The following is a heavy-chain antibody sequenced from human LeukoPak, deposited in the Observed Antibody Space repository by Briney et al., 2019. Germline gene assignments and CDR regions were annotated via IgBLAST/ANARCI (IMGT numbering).Heavy chain of an antibody. Sequence: ASVKVSCKASGYTFTSYDINWVRQATGQGLEWMGWMNPNSGNTGYAQKFQGRVTMTRNTSISTAYMELSSLRSEDTAVYYCARGGSGSYYSLASYYYGMDVWGQGTTVTVSS. D-gene: IGHD3-10*01. CDR3: ARGGSGSYYSLASYYYGMDV. V-gene: IGHV1-8*01. J-gene: IGHJ6*02. CDR1: GYTFTSYD. CDR2: MNPNSGNT.